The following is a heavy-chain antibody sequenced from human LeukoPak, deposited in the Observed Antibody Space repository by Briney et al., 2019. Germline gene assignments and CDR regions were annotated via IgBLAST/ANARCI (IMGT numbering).Heavy chain of an antibody. Sequence: GGSLRLSCAASGFTVSSNYMNWVRQAPGKGLEWVSIIYSGGDTYYADYVKGRCTISRYNSKNTLYLQMNNLRPEDTAVYYCTRGPGSTWYSDYWGQGTLVTVSS. V-gene: IGHV3-66*02. CDR2: IYSGGDT. D-gene: IGHD6-13*01. CDR3: TRGPGSTWYSDY. J-gene: IGHJ4*02. CDR1: GFTVSSNY.